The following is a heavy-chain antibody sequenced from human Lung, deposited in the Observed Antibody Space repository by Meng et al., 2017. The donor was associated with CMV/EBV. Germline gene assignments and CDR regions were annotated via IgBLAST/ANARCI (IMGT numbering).Heavy chain of an antibody. CDR1: GGTFSSYA. Sequence: SVKVSCXASGGTFSSYAISWVRQAPGQGLEWMGGIIPIFGTANYAQKFQGRVTITTDESTSTAYMELSSLRSEDTAVYYCARRRAVAGTQVYYYYGMDVWGQGPTVPFSS. V-gene: IGHV1-69*05. CDR3: ARRRAVAGTQVYYYYGMDV. CDR2: IIPIFGTA. J-gene: IGHJ6*02. D-gene: IGHD6-19*01.